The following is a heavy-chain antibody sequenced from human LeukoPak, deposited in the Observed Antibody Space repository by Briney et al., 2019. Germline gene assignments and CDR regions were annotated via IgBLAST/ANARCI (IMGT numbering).Heavy chain of an antibody. J-gene: IGHJ4*02. CDR2: VSISGGT. Sequence: SETLSLTCTVSGDSISNDISYWSWIRQPAGKELEWIGRVSISGGTNYNPSLRSRVTISADTSKNQFSLKLYSVTAADTAVYYCATRKPGNDYWGQGTLVTVSS. CDR1: GDSISNDISY. D-gene: IGHD7-27*01. V-gene: IGHV4-61*10. CDR3: ATRKPGNDY.